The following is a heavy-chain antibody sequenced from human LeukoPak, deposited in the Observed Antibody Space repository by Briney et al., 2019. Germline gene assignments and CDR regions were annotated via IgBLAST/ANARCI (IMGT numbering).Heavy chain of an antibody. D-gene: IGHD7-27*01. V-gene: IGHV4-59*12. CDR1: GGSISSYY. CDR3: ARPPNIRTPNWFDY. Sequence: SETLSLTCTVSGGSISSYYWSWIRQPPGKGLEWIGNIFYRGSTNYNPSLKSRVTISVDTSKNQFSLKLSSVTAADTAVYYCARPPNIRTPNWFDYWGQGTLVTVSS. CDR2: IFYRGST. J-gene: IGHJ4*02.